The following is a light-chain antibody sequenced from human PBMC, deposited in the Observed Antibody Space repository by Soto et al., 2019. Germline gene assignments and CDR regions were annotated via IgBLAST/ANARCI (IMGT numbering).Light chain of an antibody. CDR2: GAS. CDR3: QHFGNSLWT. Sequence: EIVLRPSPGTLSLSPVERATLSCSASQSVASRNLAWYQQKSGQAPRLLIYGASSRAIHTPDRFSGSGSGTDFTLTISGLEPEDFAVYYCQHFGNSLWTFGQGTKVDIK. V-gene: IGKV3-20*01. CDR1: QSVASRN. J-gene: IGKJ1*01.